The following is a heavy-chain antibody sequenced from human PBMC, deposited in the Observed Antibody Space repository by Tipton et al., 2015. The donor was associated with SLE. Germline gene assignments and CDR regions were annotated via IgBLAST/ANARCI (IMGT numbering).Heavy chain of an antibody. D-gene: IGHD3-3*01. V-gene: IGHV4-39*07. Sequence: TLSLTCTVSGGSISSSSYYWGWIRQPPGKGLEWIGSIYYSGSTYYNPSLKSRVTISVDKSKNQFSLKLSSVTAADTAVYYCARDNYDFWSGYYNWFDPWGQGTLVTVSS. CDR1: GGSISSSSYY. J-gene: IGHJ5*02. CDR2: IYYSGST. CDR3: ARDNYDFWSGYYNWFDP.